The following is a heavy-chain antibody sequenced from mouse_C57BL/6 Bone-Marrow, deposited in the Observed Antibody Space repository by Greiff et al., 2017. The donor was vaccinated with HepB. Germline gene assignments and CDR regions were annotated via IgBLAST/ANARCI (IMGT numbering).Heavy chain of an antibody. CDR2: ILPGSGST. Sequence: VKVVESGAELMKPGASVKLSCKATGYTFTGYWIEWVKQRPGHGLEWIGEILPGSGSTNYNEKFKGKATFTADTSSNTAYMQLSSLTTEDSAIYYCARKITTVVAHFDYWGQGTTLTVSS. V-gene: IGHV1-9*01. J-gene: IGHJ2*01. CDR3: ARKITTVVAHFDY. CDR1: GYTFTGYW. D-gene: IGHD1-1*01.